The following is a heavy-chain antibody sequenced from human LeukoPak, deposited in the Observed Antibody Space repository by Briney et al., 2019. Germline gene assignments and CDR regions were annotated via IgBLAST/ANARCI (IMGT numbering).Heavy chain of an antibody. Sequence: SGGSLRLPCAASGFTFSSYGMHWVRQAPGKGLEWVSIISYDGTNKYYVDSVKGRFTISRDNSKNTLYLQMNSLRPEDTAVYYCAKVLDYFYFDYWGQGTLVTVSS. CDR2: ISYDGTNK. CDR3: AKVLDYFYFDY. D-gene: IGHD3-3*01. CDR1: GFTFSSYG. V-gene: IGHV3-30*18. J-gene: IGHJ4*02.